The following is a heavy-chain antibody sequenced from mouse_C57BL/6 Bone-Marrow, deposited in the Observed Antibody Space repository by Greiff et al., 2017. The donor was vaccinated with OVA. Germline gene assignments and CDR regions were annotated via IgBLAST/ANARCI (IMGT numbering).Heavy chain of an antibody. CDR3: ARWRLLRFYYFDY. CDR1: GYTFTSYT. V-gene: IGHV1-4*01. CDR2: INPSSGYT. Sequence: VNVVESGAELARPGASVKMSCKASGYTFTSYTMHWVKQRPGQGLEWIGYINPSSGYTKYNQKFKDKATLTADKSSSTAYMQLSSLTSEDSAVYYCARWRLLRFYYFDYWGQGTTLTVSS. J-gene: IGHJ2*01. D-gene: IGHD1-1*01.